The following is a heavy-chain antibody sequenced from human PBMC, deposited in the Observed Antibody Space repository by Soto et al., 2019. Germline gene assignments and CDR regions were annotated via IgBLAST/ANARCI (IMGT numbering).Heavy chain of an antibody. CDR3: AKPAATPFGDFVFDR. CDR1: RFTFGDYP. V-gene: IGHV3-23*01. CDR2: ISDTSIDT. D-gene: IGHD4-17*01. Sequence: VGSLRLSCVASRFTFGDYPMNWVRQAPGKGLEWVSGISDTSIDTYYADSVKGRFTISRDNSQSMLFLHMSSLRAEDTALYYCAKPAATPFGDFVFDRWGQGTLVTVSS. J-gene: IGHJ5*02.